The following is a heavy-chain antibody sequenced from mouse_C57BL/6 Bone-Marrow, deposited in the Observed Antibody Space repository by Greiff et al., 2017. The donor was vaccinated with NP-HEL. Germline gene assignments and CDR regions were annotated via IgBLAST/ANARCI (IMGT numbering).Heavy chain of an antibody. D-gene: IGHD2-1*01. V-gene: IGHV1-55*01. CDR3: ARGDLLWYPAWFAY. CDR1: GYTFTSYW. J-gene: IGHJ3*01. Sequence: QVQLQQPGAELVKPGASVKMSCKASGYTFTSYWITWVKQRPGQGLEWIGDIYPGSGSTNYNEKFKSKATLTVDTSSSPAYMQLRSLTPKSSSVDDCARGDLLWYPAWFAYWGQGTLVTVSA. CDR2: IYPGSGST.